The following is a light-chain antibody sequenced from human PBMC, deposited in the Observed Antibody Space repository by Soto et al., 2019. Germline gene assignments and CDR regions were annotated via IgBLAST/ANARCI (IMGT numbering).Light chain of an antibody. V-gene: IGKV3-15*01. CDR1: QSVGSN. CDR3: HQYNYRWT. Sequence: ETVMTQSPATLSLSLGERATVSCRASQSVGSNVAWYQRKPGQAPRLLIYGASTRATGVPARFSVSGAGTEFTLTISSLQSDDYALYYCHQYNYRWTFGQGTKVEIK. CDR2: GAS. J-gene: IGKJ1*01.